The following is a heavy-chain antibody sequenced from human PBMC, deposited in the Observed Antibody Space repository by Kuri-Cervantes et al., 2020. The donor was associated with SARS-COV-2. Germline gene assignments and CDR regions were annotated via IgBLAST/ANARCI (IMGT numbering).Heavy chain of an antibody. CDR2: ISTYNGQT. Sequence: ASVKVSCKGSGYTFPNYGFSWVRQAPGQGLEWMGWISTYNGQTSYAQKFQGRVTMTTDTSTRTAYMELRSLTSDDTAVYYCGRQASDWHIDYWGQGTLVTVSS. V-gene: IGHV1-18*01. D-gene: IGHD3-9*01. CDR1: GYTFPNYG. J-gene: IGHJ4*02. CDR3: GRQASDWHIDY.